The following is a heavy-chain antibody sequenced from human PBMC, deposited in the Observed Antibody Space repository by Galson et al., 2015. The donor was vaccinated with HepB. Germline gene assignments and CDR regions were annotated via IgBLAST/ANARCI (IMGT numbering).Heavy chain of an antibody. J-gene: IGHJ6*03. V-gene: IGHV4-31*01. CDR3: ARDQASRFWSGYYTPPPAAYVDV. CDR1: GGSISSGGVY. CDR2: IYYSGST. D-gene: IGHD3-3*01. Sequence: TLSLTCPVSGGSISSGGVYWSWIRHHPGKGLEWLGYIYYSGSTHYSPSPNGPVPISLEKSKNPFSLKLSSVTAADTAVYYCARDQASRFWSGYYTPPPAAYVDVWGKGTTVTVSS.